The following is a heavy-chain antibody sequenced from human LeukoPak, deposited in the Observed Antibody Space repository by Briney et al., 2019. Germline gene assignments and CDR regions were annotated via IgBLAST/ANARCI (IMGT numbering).Heavy chain of an antibody. D-gene: IGHD3-10*01. CDR1: GGSFSGYS. CDR2: INPSGST. J-gene: IGHJ5*02. Sequence: SETLSLTCAFYGGSFSGYSWSWIRQPPGKGLEWIGVINPSGSTNHNPSLKSRVTISVDTSKNQFSLNLTSVTAADTAVYYCARGRFNYGPWGQGTLVTVSS. V-gene: IGHV4-34*01. CDR3: ARGRFNYGP.